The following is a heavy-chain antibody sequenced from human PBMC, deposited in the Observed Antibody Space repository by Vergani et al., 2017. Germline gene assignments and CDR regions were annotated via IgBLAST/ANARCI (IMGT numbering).Heavy chain of an antibody. V-gene: IGHV1-46*01. D-gene: IGHD1-14*01. CDR2: INPSDGTT. CDR1: GYTFSNYY. Sequence: QVQVVQSGAEVKKSGASVKVSCKTSGYTFSNYYMHWVRQAPGQGLEWMGIINPSDGTTSYAQRFQGRVTLTRDTSTSTVYMELRSLRSDDTASYYCALYGVKPKSNWFDPWGQGTLVSVSS. CDR3: ALYGVKPKSNWFDP. J-gene: IGHJ5*02.